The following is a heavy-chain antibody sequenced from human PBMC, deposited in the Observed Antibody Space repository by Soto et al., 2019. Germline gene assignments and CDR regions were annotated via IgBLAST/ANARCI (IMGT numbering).Heavy chain of an antibody. Sequence: PGGSLRLSCAASGFTFSDYYMSWIRQAPGKGLEWVSYISSGGDTINYADSVKGLFTISRDNAKNSLYLQMNSLRAEDTAVYYCARGQARGYFDYWGQGTLVTVSS. CDR2: ISSGGDTI. J-gene: IGHJ4*02. CDR3: ARGQARGYFDY. D-gene: IGHD6-6*01. V-gene: IGHV3-11*01. CDR1: GFTFSDYY.